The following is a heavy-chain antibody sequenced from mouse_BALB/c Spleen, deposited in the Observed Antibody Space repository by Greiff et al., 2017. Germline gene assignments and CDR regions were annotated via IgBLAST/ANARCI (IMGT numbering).Heavy chain of an antibody. J-gene: IGHJ3*01. CDR1: GYSFTSYW. CDR2: IDPSDSET. V-gene: IGHV1S126*01. Sequence: QVQLKESGPQLVRPGASVKISCKASGYSFTSYWMHWVKQRPGQGLEWIGMIDPSDSETRLNQKFKDKATLTVDKSSSTAYMQLSSPTSEDSAVYYCARSGNDGFAYWGQGTLVTVSA. CDR3: ARSGNDGFAY. D-gene: IGHD3-1*01.